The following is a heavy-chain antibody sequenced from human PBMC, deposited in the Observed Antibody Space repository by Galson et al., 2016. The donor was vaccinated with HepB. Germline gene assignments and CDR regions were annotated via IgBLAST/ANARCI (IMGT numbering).Heavy chain of an antibody. CDR3: ARGDDYGDSSGAFDH. V-gene: IGHV4-34*01. CDR1: GGSFSGYY. Sequence: SETLSLTCAVYGGSFSGYYWSWIRQPPGKGLDWIGEINHSGSTNYNPSLKSRVSISLDTSKNQFSLKLSSVTAADTAVYYCARGDDYGDSSGAFDHWGQGTLVTVPS. J-gene: IGHJ4*02. D-gene: IGHD4-23*01. CDR2: INHSGST.